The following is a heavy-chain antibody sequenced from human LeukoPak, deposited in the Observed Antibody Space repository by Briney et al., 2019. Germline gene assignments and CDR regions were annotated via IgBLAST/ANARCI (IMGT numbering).Heavy chain of an antibody. J-gene: IGHJ5*02. D-gene: IGHD3-10*01. V-gene: IGHV1-46*01. CDR3: ATNILVRDIINWFDP. Sequence: ASVKVSCKASGYSFTSYYIHWVRQAPGQGLEWLGIFNPSGGSTSYAQKFQGRVTMTRDMSTSTVYMELSSLRSEDTAVYYCATNILVRDIINWFDPWGQGTLVTVSS. CDR1: GYSFTSYY. CDR2: FNPSGGST.